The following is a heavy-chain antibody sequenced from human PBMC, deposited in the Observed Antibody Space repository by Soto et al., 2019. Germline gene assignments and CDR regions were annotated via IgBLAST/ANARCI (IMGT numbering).Heavy chain of an antibody. CDR1: GFTFDDYA. V-gene: IGHV3-9*01. D-gene: IGHD6-19*01. CDR2: ISWNSGSI. CDR3: AKQTSGPDAFDI. J-gene: IGHJ3*02. Sequence: GGSLRLSCAASGFTFDDYAMHWVRQAPGKGLEWVSGISWNSGSIGYADSVKGRFTISRDNAKNSLYLQMNSLRAEDTALYYCAKQTSGPDAFDIWGQGTMVT.